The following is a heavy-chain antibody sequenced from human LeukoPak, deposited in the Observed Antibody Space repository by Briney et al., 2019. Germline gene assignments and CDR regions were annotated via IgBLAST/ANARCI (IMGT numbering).Heavy chain of an antibody. CDR1: GGSISSYY. CDR3: ARDRGRYYFDF. CDR2: IYSSGST. V-gene: IGHV4-4*07. Sequence: SETLSLTCTVSGGSISSYYWSWIRQPAGKGLEWIGRIYSSGSTNYNPSLKSRLTISADTSKNQFSLNLSSVTAADTAVYYCARDRGRYYFDFWGQGTLVTVSS. D-gene: IGHD3-3*01. J-gene: IGHJ4*02.